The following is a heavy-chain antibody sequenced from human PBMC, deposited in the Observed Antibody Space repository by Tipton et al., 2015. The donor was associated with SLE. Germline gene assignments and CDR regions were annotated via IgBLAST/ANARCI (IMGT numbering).Heavy chain of an antibody. J-gene: IGHJ4*02. D-gene: IGHD5-18*01. Sequence: QLVQSGVEVKKPGASVRVSCKASGYTFTTYGISWVRQAPGQGLEWMGWISTYKGNTNYAQKLQGRVTMTSDTSTSTAYMELRSLRSDDTAIYYCARVRVDTAMGVFDFWGQGTLVTVSS. CDR1: GYTFTTYG. CDR3: ARVRVDTAMGVFDF. V-gene: IGHV1-18*01. CDR2: ISTYKGNT.